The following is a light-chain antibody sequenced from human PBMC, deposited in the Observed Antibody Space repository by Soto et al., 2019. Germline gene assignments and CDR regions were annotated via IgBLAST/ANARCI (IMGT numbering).Light chain of an antibody. CDR3: SSYTSSSTYV. J-gene: IGLJ1*01. Sequence: SVLTQPASVSGSPGQSIPIYCTGTSSDVGGYNYVSWYQQHPGKAPKLMIYDVTNRPSGVSNRFSGSKSGYTASLTISGLQAEDEADYYCSSYTSSSTYVFGTGTKVTVL. V-gene: IGLV2-14*03. CDR2: DVT. CDR1: SSDVGGYNY.